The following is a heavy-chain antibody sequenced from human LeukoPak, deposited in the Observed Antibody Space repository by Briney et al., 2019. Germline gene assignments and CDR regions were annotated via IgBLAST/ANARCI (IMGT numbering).Heavy chain of an antibody. CDR1: GFAFSDYS. CDR2: ISSSDNTI. CDR3: ARGTRALIAAAGYY. V-gene: IGHV3-48*02. J-gene: IGHJ4*02. Sequence: GGSLRLSCAASGFAFSDYSMNWVRQAPGKGLEWVSYISSSDNTIHYADSVKGRFTISRDNAKNSLYLEMNSLRDEDTAVYYCARGTRALIAAAGYYWGQGTLVTVSS. D-gene: IGHD6-13*01.